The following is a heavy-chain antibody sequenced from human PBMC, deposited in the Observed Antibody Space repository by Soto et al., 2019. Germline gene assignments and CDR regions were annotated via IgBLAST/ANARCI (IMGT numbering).Heavy chain of an antibody. CDR3: ARRGEYTSQYDF. Sequence: SETLSLTCTVSGVSISDNSYYWDWIRQPPGKGLEWIGSIYYSGSTYYNPSLKSRVTISEDTSKNQFSLKLSSVTAADTAVYYCARRGEYTSQYDFWGQGTLVTVSS. D-gene: IGHD3-10*01. CDR1: GVSISDNSYY. V-gene: IGHV4-39*01. J-gene: IGHJ4*02. CDR2: IYYSGST.